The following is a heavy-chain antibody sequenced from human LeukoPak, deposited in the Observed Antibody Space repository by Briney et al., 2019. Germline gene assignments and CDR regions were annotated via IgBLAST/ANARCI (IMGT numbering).Heavy chain of an antibody. D-gene: IGHD4-23*01. CDR3: ASTGGFAYGGNSLWDFDY. J-gene: IGHJ4*02. CDR2: MNPNSGNT. CDR1: GYTFTSYD. Sequence: GASVKVSCKASGYTFTSYDINWVRQATGQGLEWMGWMNPNSGNTGYAQKFQGRVTMTRNTSISTAYMELSSLRSEDTAVYYCASTGGFAYGGNSLWDFDYWGQGTLVTVSS. V-gene: IGHV1-8*01.